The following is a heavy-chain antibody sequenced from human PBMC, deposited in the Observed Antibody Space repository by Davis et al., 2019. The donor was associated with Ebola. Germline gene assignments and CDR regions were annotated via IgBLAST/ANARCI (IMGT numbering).Heavy chain of an antibody. D-gene: IGHD3-22*01. V-gene: IGHV4-38-2*01. Sequence: SQTLSLTCAISVVSLSTAGWNWIRQSPGKRLEWIGSISDSGSTYYNPSLRSRVTISADTSKNQFSLKLTSVTAADTAVYYCARGRVVAANCFDPWGQGTLVTVSS. CDR2: ISDSGST. CDR3: ARGRVVAANCFDP. J-gene: IGHJ5*02. CDR1: VSLSTAG.